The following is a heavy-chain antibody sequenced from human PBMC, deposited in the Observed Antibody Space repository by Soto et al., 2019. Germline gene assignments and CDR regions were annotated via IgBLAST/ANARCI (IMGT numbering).Heavy chain of an antibody. CDR1: GFTFSSYA. V-gene: IGHV3-23*01. CDR2: ISGSGGST. J-gene: IGHJ3*02. Sequence: PGGSLRHSCAASGFTFSSYAMHWVRQAPGKGLEWVSAISGSGGSTYYADSVKGRFTISRDNSKNTLYLQMNSLRAEDTAVYYCALQRLGAFDIWGQGTMVTVSS. CDR3: ALQRLGAFDI. D-gene: IGHD1-1*01.